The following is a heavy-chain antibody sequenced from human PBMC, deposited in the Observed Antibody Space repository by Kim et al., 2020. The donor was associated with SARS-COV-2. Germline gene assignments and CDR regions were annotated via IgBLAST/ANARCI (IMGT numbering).Heavy chain of an antibody. Sequence: GGSLRLSCAASGFTFSSYGMHWVRQAPGKGLERVAVIWYDGSNKYYADSVKGRFTISRDNSKNTLYLQMNSLRAEDTAVYYCARGYCSSTSCFGPKLWGQGTLVTVSS. CDR3: ARGYCSSTSCFGPKL. CDR1: GFTFSSYG. CDR2: IWYDGSNK. V-gene: IGHV3-33*01. D-gene: IGHD2-2*01. J-gene: IGHJ4*02.